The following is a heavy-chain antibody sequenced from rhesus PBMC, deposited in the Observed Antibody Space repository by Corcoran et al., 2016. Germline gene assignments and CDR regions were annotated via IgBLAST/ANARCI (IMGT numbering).Heavy chain of an antibody. Sequence: QVQLQESGPAVVKPSETLSLTCAVSGGSISSSNWWDWIRQSPGKGVEWIGGIYGGAPSNCYSPSLNSRVTLSIDTAKRQVYLKVSSVTAADAAVYFGARDLGGSCGWRFEVWGAGVLVAVSS. D-gene: IGHD6-25*01. CDR1: GGSISSSNW. J-gene: IGHJ5-1*01. V-gene: IGHV4-93*01. CDR2: IYGGAPSN. CDR3: ARDLGGSCGWRFEV.